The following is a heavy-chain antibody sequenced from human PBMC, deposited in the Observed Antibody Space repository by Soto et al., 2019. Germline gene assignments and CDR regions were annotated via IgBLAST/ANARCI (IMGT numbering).Heavy chain of an antibody. D-gene: IGHD5-18*01. CDR3: ERDPSVTAIGRADH. J-gene: IGHJ4*02. CDR1: GFTFDDYA. V-gene: IGHV3-9*01. CDR2: INWNSAVI. Sequence: GGSLRLSCVVSGFTFDDYAMHWVRQAPGGGLEWVSGINWNSAVIGYADSVKGRFTISRDNAKNALYLQMTSLRSEDTALYYCERDPSVTAIGRADHRGQGNMVTVSS.